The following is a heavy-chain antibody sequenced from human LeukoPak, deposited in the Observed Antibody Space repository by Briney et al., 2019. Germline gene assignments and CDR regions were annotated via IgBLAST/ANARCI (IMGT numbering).Heavy chain of an antibody. CDR1: GASLSSGTYY. V-gene: IGHV4-39*01. J-gene: IGHJ4*01. D-gene: IGHD6-13*01. CDR3: ARHAGGISATGTRPFDY. CDR2: IYYSGST. Sequence: SETLSLTCTVSGASLSSGTYYWGWIRQPPGKGLEWIGRIYYSGSTDYNPSLKSRVTMSVDTSKNQFSLKLSSVTAADTAVYYCARHAGGISATGTRPFDYWGQGTLVTVSS.